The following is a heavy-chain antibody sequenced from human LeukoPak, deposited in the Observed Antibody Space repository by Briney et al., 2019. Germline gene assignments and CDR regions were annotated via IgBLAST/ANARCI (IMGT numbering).Heavy chain of an antibody. J-gene: IGHJ4*02. CDR2: IYTSGST. CDR3: ARVRPYYDSSGYTPYYFDY. CDR1: GGSISSGSYY. Sequence: SETLSLTCTVSGGSISSGSYYWSWIRQPAGKGLEWIGRIYTSGSTNYNPSLKSRVTISVDTSKNQFSLKLSSVTAADTAVYYCARVRPYYDSSGYTPYYFDYWGQGTLVTVSP. V-gene: IGHV4-61*02. D-gene: IGHD3-22*01.